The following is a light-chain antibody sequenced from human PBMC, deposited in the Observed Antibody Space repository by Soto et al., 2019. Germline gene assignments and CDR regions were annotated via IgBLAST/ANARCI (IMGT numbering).Light chain of an antibody. CDR1: SGDVGGYDY. V-gene: IGLV2-8*01. CDR3: SSYGGSTLVG. Sequence: QSVLTQPPSASGSPGQSVTISCTGTSGDVGGYDYVSWFQHQHGKAPKPLTPEVNKRPSGVPDRFSGSKSGNTAPLTVSGLQAEDDADYYFSSYGGSTLVGFGTGTKVTVL. CDR2: EVN. J-gene: IGLJ1*01.